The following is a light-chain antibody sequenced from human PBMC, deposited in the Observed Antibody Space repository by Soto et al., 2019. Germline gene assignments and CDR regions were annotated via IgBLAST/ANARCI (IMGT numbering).Light chain of an antibody. CDR1: QSVSSY. J-gene: IGKJ5*01. CDR3: QQYNNWPQIT. V-gene: IGKV3-11*01. Sequence: EIVLTQSPATLSLSPGERATLSFMASQSVSSYLAWYQQKPGQAPRLLIYDASNRATGIPARFGGSGSGTDFTLTISRLEPEDFAVYYCQQYNNWPQITFGQGTRLEIK. CDR2: DAS.